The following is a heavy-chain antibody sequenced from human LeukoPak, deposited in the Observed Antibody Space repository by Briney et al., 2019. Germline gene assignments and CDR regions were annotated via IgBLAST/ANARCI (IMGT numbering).Heavy chain of an antibody. D-gene: IGHD3-10*01. CDR3: ARGPTMVRGVHDY. CDR1: GCSISSGYY. V-gene: IGHV4-38-2*02. CDR2: IYHSGST. Sequence: SETLSLTCTVSGCSISSGYYWGWIRQPPGKGLEWIGSIYHSGSTYYNPSLKSRVTISVDTSKNQFSLKLSSVTAADTAVYYCARGPTMVRGVHDYWGQGTLVTVSS. J-gene: IGHJ4*02.